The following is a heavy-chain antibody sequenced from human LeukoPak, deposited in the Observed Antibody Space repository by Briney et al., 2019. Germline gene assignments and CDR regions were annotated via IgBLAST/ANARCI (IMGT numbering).Heavy chain of an antibody. CDR3: ARHSFSGSGSFVWFDP. CDR1: GYSFTSYW. Sequence: GESLKISCKGSGYSFTSYWIGWVCQMPGKGLEWMGIIYPGDSDTRYSPSFQGQVTISADKSISTAYLQWNSLKASDTAMYYCARHSFSGSGSFVWFDPWGQGTLVTVSS. D-gene: IGHD3-10*01. V-gene: IGHV5-51*01. CDR2: IYPGDSDT. J-gene: IGHJ5*02.